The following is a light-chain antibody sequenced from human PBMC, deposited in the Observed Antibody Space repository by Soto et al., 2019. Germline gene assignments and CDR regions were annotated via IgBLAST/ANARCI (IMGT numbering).Light chain of an antibody. CDR2: DVS. Sequence: QSVLTQPRSVSGSPGQSVTISCTGTSNDVGGYNYVSWYQQNPGKAPKLMIYDVSKRPSGVPDRFSGSKSDNTASLTISGLQAEDEADYYCCSYAGTYTFVVFGGGTKLPS. J-gene: IGLJ2*01. V-gene: IGLV2-11*01. CDR1: SNDVGGYNY. CDR3: CSYAGTYTFVV.